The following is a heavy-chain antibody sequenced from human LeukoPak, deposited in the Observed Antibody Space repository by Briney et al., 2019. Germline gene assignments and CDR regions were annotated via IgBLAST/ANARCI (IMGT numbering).Heavy chain of an antibody. CDR2: INPNSGGT. Sequence: ASVKVSCKTSGYTFTGYYMNWVRQAPGQGLEWMGWINPNSGGTNSAHKFQGRVTMTWDTSISTAYMELSRLRSDDTAVYYCARTEKYYDILTGFNWFDPWGQGTLVTVSS. V-gene: IGHV1-2*02. J-gene: IGHJ5*02. D-gene: IGHD3-9*01. CDR1: GYTFTGYY. CDR3: ARTEKYYDILTGFNWFDP.